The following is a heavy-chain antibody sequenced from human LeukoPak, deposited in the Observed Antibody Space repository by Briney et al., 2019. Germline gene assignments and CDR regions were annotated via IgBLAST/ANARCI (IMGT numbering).Heavy chain of an antibody. CDR3: TRGRRFCGGDCHSWFDS. CDR2: ISSGPTYI. Sequence: GGALRLACAASVFALSDYAINWVPQAPEKGLELVSSISSGPTYIYYADSLRGRVTISRDSAMVSVSLQMDILRAEDTAVYYCTRGRRFCGGDCHSWFDSWGQGTLVTVSS. J-gene: IGHJ5*01. V-gene: IGHV3-21*01. D-gene: IGHD2-21*02. CDR1: VFALSDYA.